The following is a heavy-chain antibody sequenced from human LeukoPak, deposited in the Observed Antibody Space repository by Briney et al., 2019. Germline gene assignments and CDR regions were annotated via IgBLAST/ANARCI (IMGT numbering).Heavy chain of an antibody. CDR3: PKDPTGDGSGGYQDRAPLQYCYMDV. Sequence: GGSLRLSCAASGFTFSNYWMHWVRQTPGKGLVWVSRINGNGRSTNYADSVKGRFTISRDTANSTLYVQMNSPRAEDTAAYYCPKDPTGDGSGGYQDRAPLQYCYMDVWGKGTTVAISS. CDR1: GFTFSNYW. CDR2: INGNGRST. J-gene: IGHJ6*03. D-gene: IGHD3-10*01. V-gene: IGHV3-74*01.